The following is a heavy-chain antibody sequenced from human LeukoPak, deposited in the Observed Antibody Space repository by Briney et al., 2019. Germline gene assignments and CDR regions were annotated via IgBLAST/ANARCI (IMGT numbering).Heavy chain of an antibody. CDR3: GRDLFMIVVPGQNVLDY. Sequence: PGRSPRLSCAASGFTFSTYGMHWVRQAPGKGLEWVAVIWYDGSNKYYADSVKGRFTISRDNSKNTLYLQMNSLRAEDTAVYYCGRDLFMIVVPGQNVLDYWGQGTLVTVSS. CDR1: GFTFSTYG. D-gene: IGHD3-22*01. V-gene: IGHV3-33*01. CDR2: IWYDGSNK. J-gene: IGHJ4*02.